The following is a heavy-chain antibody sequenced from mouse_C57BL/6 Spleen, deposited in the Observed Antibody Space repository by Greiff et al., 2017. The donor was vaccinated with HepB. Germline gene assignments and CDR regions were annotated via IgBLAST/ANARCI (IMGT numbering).Heavy chain of an antibody. Sequence: EVKVVESGGGLVKPGGSLKLSCAASGFTFSDYGMHWVRQAPEKGLEWVAYISSGSSTIYYADKVKGRFTISRDNAKNTLFLQMTSLRSEDTAMYYCARTNLGWFAYWGQGTLVTVSA. CDR1: GFTFSDYG. CDR3: ARTNLGWFAY. V-gene: IGHV5-17*01. CDR2: ISSGSSTI. D-gene: IGHD3-3*01. J-gene: IGHJ3*01.